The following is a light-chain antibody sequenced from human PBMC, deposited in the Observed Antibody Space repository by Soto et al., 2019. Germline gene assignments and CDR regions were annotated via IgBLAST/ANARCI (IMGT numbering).Light chain of an antibody. CDR3: QQRSSSLLT. CDR2: DAS. V-gene: IGKV3-11*01. Sequence: EFVLTQSPATLSLSPGERATLSCRASQSVRSSLAWYQQKPGQAPRLLIYDASNRATSIPVRFSGSGSGTDFTLAISSLEPEDFAVYYCQQRSSSLLTVGGGPNVEIK. J-gene: IGKJ4*01. CDR1: QSVRSS.